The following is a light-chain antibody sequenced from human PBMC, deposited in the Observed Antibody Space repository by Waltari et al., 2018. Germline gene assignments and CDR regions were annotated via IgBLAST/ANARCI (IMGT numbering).Light chain of an antibody. CDR3: QPSYSTPRT. Sequence: DIQMTQSPSSLSASVGDRVTITCRASQSISSYLNWSQQKPGQAPTLRIDAATSLPSGVPSRVSGSGSGTEFTLTISSLQPEDFATYYGQPSYSTPRTFGQGTKVEIK. V-gene: IGKV1-39*01. CDR2: AAT. CDR1: QSISSY. J-gene: IGKJ1*01.